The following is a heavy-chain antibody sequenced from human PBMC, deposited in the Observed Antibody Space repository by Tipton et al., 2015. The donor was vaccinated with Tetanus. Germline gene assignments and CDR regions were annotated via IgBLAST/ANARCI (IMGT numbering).Heavy chain of an antibody. CDR3: ARDQARGARGWNYFDY. CDR1: GGSISSGGYY. D-gene: IGHD1-26*01. V-gene: IGHV4-31*03. CDR2: IYYSGST. Sequence: LRLSCTVSGGSISSGGYYWSWIRQHPGKGLEWIGDIYYSGSTYYNLSLKSRVTISVDTSKNQFSLKLNSVTAADTAVYYCARDQARGARGWNYFDYWGQGTLVTVSS. J-gene: IGHJ4*02.